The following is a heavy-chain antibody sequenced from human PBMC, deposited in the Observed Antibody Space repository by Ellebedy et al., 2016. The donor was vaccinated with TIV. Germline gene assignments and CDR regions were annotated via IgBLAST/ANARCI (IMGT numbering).Heavy chain of an antibody. Sequence: GSLRLXXTVSGYSISSGYYWGWIRQPPGKGLEWIGYIYYSGSTNYNPSLKSRVTISVDTSKNQFSLKLSSVTAADTAVYYCARVMLKAAQPYYYYMDVWGKGTTVTVSS. CDR3: ARVMLKAAQPYYYYMDV. J-gene: IGHJ6*03. CDR2: IYYSGST. D-gene: IGHD2-15*01. V-gene: IGHV4-61*05. CDR1: GYSISSGYY.